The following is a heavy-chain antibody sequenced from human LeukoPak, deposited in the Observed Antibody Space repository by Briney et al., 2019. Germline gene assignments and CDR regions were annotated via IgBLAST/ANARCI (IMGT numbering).Heavy chain of an antibody. CDR1: GGSISSYY. V-gene: IGHV4-4*08. Sequence: PSETLSLTCTVSGGSISSYYWSWIRQPPGKGLVWIGYIYTSGSTNYNPSLKSRVTMSVDTSKNQFSLKLSSVTAADTAVYYCASSIAVAGTIAFDIWGQGTMVTVSS. CDR2: IYTSGST. J-gene: IGHJ3*02. CDR3: ASSIAVAGTIAFDI. D-gene: IGHD6-19*01.